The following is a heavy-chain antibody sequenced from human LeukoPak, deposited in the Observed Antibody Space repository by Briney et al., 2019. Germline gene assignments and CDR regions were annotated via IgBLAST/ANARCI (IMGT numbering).Heavy chain of an antibody. Sequence: GGSLRLSCAVSGFTFIDYAMSWVRQAPGKGLEWVSSISGSGGSTYYAESVKGRFTISRDNSKNTFYLQMNSLRAEDTALYYCSSGQSREWLGGQWDYWVQGTRVAVSS. D-gene: IGHD6-19*01. CDR2: ISGSGGST. V-gene: IGHV3-23*01. CDR1: GFTFIDYA. J-gene: IGHJ4*02. CDR3: SSGQSREWLGGQWDY.